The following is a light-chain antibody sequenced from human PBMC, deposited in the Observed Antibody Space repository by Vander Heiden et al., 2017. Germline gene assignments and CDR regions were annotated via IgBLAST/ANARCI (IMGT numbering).Light chain of an antibody. CDR1: HGLLHSNGFNY. CDR2: LGS. Sequence: DIVMSPPPLPQPVTPGEPASISCRSSHGLLHSNGFNYLDWYLQKPGQSPQLLIFLGSNRASGVPNRISGSGSGTDFTLRISRVEPEDVGVYYCMQSLQTPLTFGGGTKVEIK. V-gene: IGKV2-28*01. CDR3: MQSLQTPLT. J-gene: IGKJ4*01.